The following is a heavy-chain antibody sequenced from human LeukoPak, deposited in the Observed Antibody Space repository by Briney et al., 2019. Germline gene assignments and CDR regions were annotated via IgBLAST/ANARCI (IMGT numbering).Heavy chain of an antibody. Sequence: PGGSLRLSCVASGFTFPNYWMSWVRQAPEKGLEWVANINQGGRVKQYVDSMKGRFTISRYNAKNSLYLQMNSLRAEDTAVYYCARDRDDGGFEYWGQGTLVTVSS. V-gene: IGHV3-7*01. D-gene: IGHD4-23*01. CDR1: GFTFPNYW. CDR3: ARDRDDGGFEY. J-gene: IGHJ4*02. CDR2: INQGGRVK.